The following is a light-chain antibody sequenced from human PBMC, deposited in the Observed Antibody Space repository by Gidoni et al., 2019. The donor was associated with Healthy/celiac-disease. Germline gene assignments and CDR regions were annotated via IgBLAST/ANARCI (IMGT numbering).Light chain of an antibody. J-gene: IGLJ3*02. V-gene: IGLV1-47*01. Sequence: QSVLTQPPSASATPGQRVTISCSGSSSNIGSNYVYWYQQLPGTAPKLLIYRNNQRPSGVPARFSGSKSSTSASLAISGLRSEDDADYYCAAWDDSLSAWVFGGGTKLTVL. CDR1: SSNIGSNY. CDR2: RNN. CDR3: AAWDDSLSAWV.